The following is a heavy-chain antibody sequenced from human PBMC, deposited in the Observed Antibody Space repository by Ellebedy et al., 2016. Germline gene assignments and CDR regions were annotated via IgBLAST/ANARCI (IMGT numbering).Heavy chain of an antibody. CDR3: ARDPYDFWSGPGGNFDY. D-gene: IGHD3-3*01. V-gene: IGHV1-18*01. CDR1: GYTFTSYG. CDR2: ISAYNGNT. J-gene: IGHJ4*02. Sequence: ASVKVSXXASGYTFTSYGISWVRQAPGQGLEWMGWISAYNGNTNYAQKLQGRVTMTTDTSTSTAYMELRSLRSDDTAVYYCARDPYDFWSGPGGNFDYWGQGTLVTVSS.